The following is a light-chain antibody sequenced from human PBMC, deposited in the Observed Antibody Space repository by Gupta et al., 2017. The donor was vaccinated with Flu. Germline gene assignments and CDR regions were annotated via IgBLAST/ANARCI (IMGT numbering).Light chain of an antibody. V-gene: IGKV3-20*01. CDR2: GAS. CDR1: QSVSSSY. CDR3: QQYGSSLLT. J-gene: IGKJ1*01. Sequence: ELVLTQSPGTLSLSPGERATLSCRASQSVSSSYLAWYQQKPGQAPRLLIYGASSRVTGIPDRFSGSGSGTDFTLTISRLEPEDFAVYYCQQYGSSLLTFGQGTKVEIK.